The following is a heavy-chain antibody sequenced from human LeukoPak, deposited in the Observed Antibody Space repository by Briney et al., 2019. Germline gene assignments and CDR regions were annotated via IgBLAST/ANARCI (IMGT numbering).Heavy chain of an antibody. J-gene: IGHJ4*02. Sequence: SETLSLTCTVSGGSISSSNYYWGWIRQPPGKGLEWIGSMYYSGSTYYNPSLKSRVTISVDTSKNQFSLKLSSVTAADTAVYYCAREGTGDLAAAGTFVDYWGQGTLVTVSS. CDR1: GGSISSSNYY. V-gene: IGHV4-39*07. CDR2: MYYSGST. D-gene: IGHD6-13*01. CDR3: AREGTGDLAAAGTFVDY.